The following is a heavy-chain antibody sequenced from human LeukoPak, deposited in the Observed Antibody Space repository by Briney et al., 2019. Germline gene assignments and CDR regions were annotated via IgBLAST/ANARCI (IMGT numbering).Heavy chain of an antibody. Sequence: GGSLRLSCAASGFTFRSYGISWVRQALGKGLEWVSATSGSGGSTFYADSVKGRFTVSRDNSKNMLYVQMNSLRAEDTALYYCAIHALNHGGNQYFDYWGQGTLVTVSS. CDR1: GFTFRSYG. CDR2: TSGSGGST. J-gene: IGHJ4*02. CDR3: AIHALNHGGNQYFDY. D-gene: IGHD4-23*01. V-gene: IGHV3-23*01.